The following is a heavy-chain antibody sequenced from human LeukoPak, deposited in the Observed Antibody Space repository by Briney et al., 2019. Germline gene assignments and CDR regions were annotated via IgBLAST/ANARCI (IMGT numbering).Heavy chain of an antibody. J-gene: IGHJ5*02. CDR2: ISYDGSNK. CDR3: ARGVDTAMSLDP. V-gene: IGHV3-30*04. Sequence: GGSLRLSCAASGFTFSSYAMDWVRQAPGKGLEWVAVISYDGSNKNYADSVKGRFTISRDNSKNTLYLQMNSLRAEDTAVYYCARGVDTAMSLDPWGQGTLVTVSS. CDR1: GFTFSSYA. D-gene: IGHD5-18*01.